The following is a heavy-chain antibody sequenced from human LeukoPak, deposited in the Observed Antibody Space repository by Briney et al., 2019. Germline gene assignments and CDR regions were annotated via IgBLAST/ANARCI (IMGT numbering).Heavy chain of an antibody. CDR3: ARSQYCSGGSWHTDS. J-gene: IGHJ5*02. CDR1: GYSFTSYW. D-gene: IGHD2-15*01. V-gene: IGHV5-51*01. CDR2: IYPGDSDT. Sequence: GESLKISCKGSGYSFTSYWIGWVRQMPGKGLEWMGIIYPGDSDTRYSPSFQGQVTISADKSISTAYLQWSSLKASDTAMYYCARSQYCSGGSWHTDSWGQGTLVTVSS.